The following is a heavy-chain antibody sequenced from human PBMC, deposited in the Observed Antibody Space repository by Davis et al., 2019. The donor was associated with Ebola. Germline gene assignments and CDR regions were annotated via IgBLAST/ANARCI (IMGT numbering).Heavy chain of an antibody. CDR1: GGSFSGYY. Sequence: PGGSLRLSCAVYGGSFSGYYWSWIRQPPGKGLEWIGEINHSGSTNYNPSLKSRVTISVDTSKNQFSLKLSSVTAADTAVYYCAAGQLLFDYWGQGTLVTVSS. V-gene: IGHV4-34*01. D-gene: IGHD2-2*01. CDR3: AAGQLLFDY. CDR2: INHSGST. J-gene: IGHJ4*02.